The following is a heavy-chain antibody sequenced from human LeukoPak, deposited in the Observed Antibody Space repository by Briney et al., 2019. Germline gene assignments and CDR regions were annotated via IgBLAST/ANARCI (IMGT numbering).Heavy chain of an antibody. D-gene: IGHD2-2*02. Sequence: GRSLRLSCAASGFTFSSYAMHWVRQAPGKGLEWVAVISYDGSNKYYADSVKGRLTISRDNSKNTLYLQMNSLRAGDTAVYYCARDRAYCSSTSCYSPGDNWFDPWGQGTLVTVSS. CDR1: GFTFSSYA. CDR3: ARDRAYCSSTSCYSPGDNWFDP. V-gene: IGHV3-30-3*01. CDR2: ISYDGSNK. J-gene: IGHJ5*02.